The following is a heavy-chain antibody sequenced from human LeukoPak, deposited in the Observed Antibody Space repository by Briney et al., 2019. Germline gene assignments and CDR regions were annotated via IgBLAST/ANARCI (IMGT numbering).Heavy chain of an antibody. D-gene: IGHD3-22*01. Sequence: GGSLRLSCAASGFTVSSNYMGWVRQAPGKGLEWVSVIYSGGSTYYADSVKGRFTISRDNSKNTLYLQMNSLRAEDTAVYYCARDLYRIVVVPHYFDYWGQGTLVTVSS. V-gene: IGHV3-66*01. CDR2: IYSGGST. CDR1: GFTVSSNY. J-gene: IGHJ4*02. CDR3: ARDLYRIVVVPHYFDY.